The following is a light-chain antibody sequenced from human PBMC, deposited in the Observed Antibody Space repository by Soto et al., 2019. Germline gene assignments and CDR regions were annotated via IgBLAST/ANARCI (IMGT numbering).Light chain of an antibody. Sequence: DIQMTQSPSSLSASVGDRVTITCRASQSISNYLNWYQQKPGKAPKLLMYAASRLQSGVPSRFSGIGSGTDFTLTISSLQPEDFATYYCQQSYSTPRTFGQGTKVEIK. CDR2: AAS. CDR3: QQSYSTPRT. CDR1: QSISNY. J-gene: IGKJ1*01. V-gene: IGKV1-39*01.